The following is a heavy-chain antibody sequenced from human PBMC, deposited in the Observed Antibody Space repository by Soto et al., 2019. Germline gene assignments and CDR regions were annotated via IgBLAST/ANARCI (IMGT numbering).Heavy chain of an antibody. CDR1: GGSFSGYY. J-gene: IGHJ4*02. V-gene: IGHV4-34*01. CDR3: VRGGPYDSSGYYDY. Sequence: SETLSLTCAVYGGSFSGYYWSWIRQPPGKGLEWIGEINHSGSTNYNPSLKSRVTISVDTSKNQFSLKLSSVTAADTAVYYCVRGGPYDSSGYYDYWGQGTLVTVSS. D-gene: IGHD3-22*01. CDR2: INHSGST.